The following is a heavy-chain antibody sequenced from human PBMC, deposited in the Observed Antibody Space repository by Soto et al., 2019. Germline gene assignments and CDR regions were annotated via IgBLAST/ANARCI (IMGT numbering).Heavy chain of an antibody. CDR3: ARSQDSSGYWNNCFDP. V-gene: IGHV1-69*01. Sequence: QVQLVQSGAEVKKPGSSVKVSCKASGGTFSTYTITWVRQAPGQGLEWMGGLIPIFGTANYPQKFQGRVTMTADESTSKAYMGMSSLRSEDTAVYYCARSQDSSGYWNNCFDPWGQGTLVTVSS. CDR1: GGTFSTYT. J-gene: IGHJ5*02. CDR2: LIPIFGTA. D-gene: IGHD3-22*01.